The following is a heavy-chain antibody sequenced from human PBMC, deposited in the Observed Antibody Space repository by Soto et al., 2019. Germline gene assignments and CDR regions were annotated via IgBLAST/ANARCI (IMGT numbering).Heavy chain of an antibody. CDR1: GGSISGSSYY. CDR3: ARSVDIVATIDY. J-gene: IGHJ4*02. V-gene: IGHV4-39*01. CDR2: IYYSGST. Sequence: SETLSLTCTVSGGSISGSSYYWGWIRQPPGKGLEWIGSIYYSGSTYYNPSLKSRVTISVDTSKNQFSLKLSSVTAADTAVYYCARSVDIVATIDYWGQGTLVTVSS. D-gene: IGHD5-12*01.